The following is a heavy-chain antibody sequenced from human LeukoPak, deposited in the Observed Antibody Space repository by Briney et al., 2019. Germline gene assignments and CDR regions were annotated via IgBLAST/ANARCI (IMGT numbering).Heavy chain of an antibody. Sequence: QSGGSLRLSCAASGFTFSTYGMHWVRQAPGKGLEWVAVIWSDGSNKYYADSVKGRFTISRDNSKNTLYLQMNSLRAEDTAVYYCAKDTKLTSGFIYYYYNSMDVWGQGTTVTVSS. CDR1: GFTFSTYG. V-gene: IGHV3-33*06. CDR2: IWSDGSNK. J-gene: IGHJ6*02. D-gene: IGHD3-22*01. CDR3: AKDTKLTSGFIYYYYNSMDV.